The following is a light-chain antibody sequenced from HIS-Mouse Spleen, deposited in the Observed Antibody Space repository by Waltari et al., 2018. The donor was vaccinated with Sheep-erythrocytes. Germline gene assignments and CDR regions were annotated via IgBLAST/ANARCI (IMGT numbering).Light chain of an antibody. Sequence: QSALTQPRSVSGYPGQSVTISCTGTSSDVGGYNYFSWYQQHPGKAPNLMIYDVSKRPSGVPDRFSGSKSGNTASLTISGLQAEDEADYYCCSYAGSYNYVFGTGTKVTVL. CDR1: SSDVGGYNY. CDR3: CSYAGSYNYV. V-gene: IGLV2-11*02. CDR2: DVS. J-gene: IGLJ1*01.